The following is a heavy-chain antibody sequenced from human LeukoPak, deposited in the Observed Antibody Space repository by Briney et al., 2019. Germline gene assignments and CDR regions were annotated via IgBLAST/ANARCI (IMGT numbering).Heavy chain of an antibody. V-gene: IGHV3-30-3*01. CDR3: AKEVEAFDY. Sequence: TGGSLRLSCTASGFTFSSYAMHWVRQAPGKGLEWVAVISYDGSNKYYADSVKGRSTISRDNSKNTLFLQMNSLRAEDTAIYYCAKEVEAFDYWGQGTLVTVSS. J-gene: IGHJ4*02. CDR1: GFTFSSYA. CDR2: ISYDGSNK.